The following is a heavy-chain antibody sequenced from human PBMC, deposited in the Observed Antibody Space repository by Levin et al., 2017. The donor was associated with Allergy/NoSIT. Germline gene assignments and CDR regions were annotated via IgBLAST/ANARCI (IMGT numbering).Heavy chain of an antibody. CDR2: INHSGST. CDR3: ARSRKYYYGSGSVDY. D-gene: IGHD3-10*01. J-gene: IGHJ4*02. V-gene: IGHV4-34*01. Sequence: SETLSLTCAVYGGSFSGYYWSWIRQPPGKGLEWIGEINHSGSTNYNPSLKSRVTISVDTSKNQFSLKLSSVTAADTAVYYCARSRKYYYGSGSVDYWGQGTLVTVSS. CDR1: GGSFSGYY.